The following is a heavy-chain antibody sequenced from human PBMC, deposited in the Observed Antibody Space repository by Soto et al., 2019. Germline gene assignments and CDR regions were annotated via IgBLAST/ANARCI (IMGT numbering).Heavy chain of an antibody. J-gene: IGHJ4*02. CDR3: ARDPGYSYADY. D-gene: IGHD5-18*01. Sequence: QVQLVQSGAEVKKPGASVKVSCKASGYTFTSCAMHWVRQAPGQRLEWMGWINAGNGNTKYSQKFQGRVTITRDTSASTAYMELSSLRSEDTAVYYCARDPGYSYADYWGQGTLVTVSS. V-gene: IGHV1-3*01. CDR2: INAGNGNT. CDR1: GYTFTSCA.